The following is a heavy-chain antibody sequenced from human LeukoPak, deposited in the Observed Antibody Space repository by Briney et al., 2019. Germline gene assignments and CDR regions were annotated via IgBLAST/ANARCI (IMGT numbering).Heavy chain of an antibody. Sequence: ASVKVSCKASGYTFTGYYMHWVRQAPGQGLEWMGWINPNSGGTNYAQKFQGRVTMTRDTSISTAYMELSGLRSDDTAVYYCARDRSTSSIKFDPWGQGTLVTVSS. J-gene: IGHJ5*02. CDR3: ARDRSTSSIKFDP. D-gene: IGHD2-2*01. V-gene: IGHV1-2*02. CDR2: INPNSGGT. CDR1: GYTFTGYY.